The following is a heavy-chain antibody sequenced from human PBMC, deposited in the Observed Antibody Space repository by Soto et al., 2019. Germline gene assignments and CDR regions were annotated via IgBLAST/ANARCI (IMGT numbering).Heavy chain of an antibody. V-gene: IGHV1-3*01. CDR3: ARGYYDTSGSLMY. CDR1: GYTLTTYV. D-gene: IGHD3-22*01. J-gene: IGHJ4*02. Sequence: ASVKVSCKASGYTLTTYVMHWVRQATGQRLKRMEWITAGNGNTKYSQKFQGRVTITRDTSASTAYMELSSLRSEDTAVYYCARGYYDTSGSLMYWGQGTLVTV. CDR2: ITAGNGNT.